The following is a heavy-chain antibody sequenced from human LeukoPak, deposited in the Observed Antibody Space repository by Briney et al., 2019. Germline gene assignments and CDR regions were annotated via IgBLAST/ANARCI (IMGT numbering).Heavy chain of an antibody. Sequence: ASVKVSCKASGGTFSSYAISWVRQAPGQGLEWMGIINPSGGGTSFAQKFQGRVTMTGDTSTSTVYMELSSLRSEDTAVYYCARDWKGNQWEVGLVIGLWGRGTLVAVSS. CDR3: ARDWKGNQWEVGLVIGL. D-gene: IGHD1-26*01. J-gene: IGHJ2*01. CDR2: INPSGGGT. V-gene: IGHV1-46*01. CDR1: GGTFSSYA.